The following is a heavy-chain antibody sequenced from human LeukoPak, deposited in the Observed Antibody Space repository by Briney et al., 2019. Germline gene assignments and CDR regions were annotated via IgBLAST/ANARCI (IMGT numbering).Heavy chain of an antibody. D-gene: IGHD1-26*01. CDR2: IYYSGST. CDR1: GGSISSSSYY. J-gene: IGHJ5*02. Sequence: SETLSLTCTVSGGSISSSSYYWGWIRQPPGKGLEWIGSIYYSGSTYYNPSLKSRVTISVDTSKNQFSLKLSSLTAADTAVYYCAIHQRGANWFDPWGQGTLVTVSS. V-gene: IGHV4-39*01. CDR3: AIHQRGANWFDP.